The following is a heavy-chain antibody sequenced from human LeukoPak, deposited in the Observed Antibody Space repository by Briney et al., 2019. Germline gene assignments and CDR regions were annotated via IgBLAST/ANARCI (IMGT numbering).Heavy chain of an antibody. CDR2: IIPILGTA. Sequence: GASVKVSCKASGGTFSSYAISWVRQAPGQGLEWMGGIIPILGTANYAQKFQGRVTITTDESTSTAYMELSSLRSEDTAVYYCASSGRDYYGSDHFDYWGQGTLVTVPS. CDR3: ASSGRDYYGSDHFDY. J-gene: IGHJ4*02. D-gene: IGHD3-10*01. V-gene: IGHV1-69*05. CDR1: GGTFSSYA.